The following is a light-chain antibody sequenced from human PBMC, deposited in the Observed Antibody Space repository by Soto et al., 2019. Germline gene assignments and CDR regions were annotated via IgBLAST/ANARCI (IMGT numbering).Light chain of an antibody. J-gene: IGLJ2*01. Sequence: QSALTQPASVSGSPGQSITISCTGTSRDIGAYNYVSWYQQHPGEVPKLMIYDVSNRPSGISNRFSGSKSGNTASLTISGLQAEDEADYYCNSHTGIGTRLVVGGGTELAVL. CDR1: SRDIGAYNY. CDR3: NSHTGIGTRLV. CDR2: DVS. V-gene: IGLV2-14*03.